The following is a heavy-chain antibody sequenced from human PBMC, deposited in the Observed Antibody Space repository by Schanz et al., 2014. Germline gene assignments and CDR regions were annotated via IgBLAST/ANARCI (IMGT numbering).Heavy chain of an antibody. CDR1: GFTFSSYW. Sequence: EVQLVESGGGVVHPGGSLRLSCAASGFTFSSYWMHWVRQAPGKGLVWVSRIQSDGSITTYADSVKGRFTISRDNSKNSLYLQMNSLRTEDTALYYCAKDSRGSSFDMDVWGQGTTVTVSS. D-gene: IGHD1-26*01. V-gene: IGHV3-74*01. CDR3: AKDSRGSSFDMDV. J-gene: IGHJ6*02. CDR2: IQSDGSIT.